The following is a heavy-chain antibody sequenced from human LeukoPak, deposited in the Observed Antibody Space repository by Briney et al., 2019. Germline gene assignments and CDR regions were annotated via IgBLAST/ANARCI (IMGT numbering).Heavy chain of an antibody. CDR2: INPHSGGT. J-gene: IGHJ5*02. Sequence: ASVKVSCKASGYTFTGYYMHWVRQAPGQGLEWMGWINPHSGGTKYAQKFQGRVTMTRDTSISTAYMELSRVRSDDTGVYYCAKQERAQGETSSSSSGWYDWFDPWGQGTLVTVSS. V-gene: IGHV1-2*02. CDR3: AKQERAQGETSSSSSGWYDWFDP. D-gene: IGHD6-19*01. CDR1: GYTFTGYY.